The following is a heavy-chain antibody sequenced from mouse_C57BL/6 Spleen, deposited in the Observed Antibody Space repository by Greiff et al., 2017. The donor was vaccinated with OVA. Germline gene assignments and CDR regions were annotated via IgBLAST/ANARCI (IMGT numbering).Heavy chain of an antibody. CDR3: ARDYYGSSTWFAY. Sequence: EVMLVESGGGLVKPGGSLKLSCAASGFTFSSYAMSWIRQTPEKRLEWVATISDGFSYTYYPDNVKGRFTISRDKAKNNLYLRMSHLKAEDTAMYYCARDYYGSSTWFAYWGQGTLVTVSA. CDR1: GFTFSSYA. CDR2: ISDGFSYT. J-gene: IGHJ3*01. D-gene: IGHD1-1*01. V-gene: IGHV5-4*01.